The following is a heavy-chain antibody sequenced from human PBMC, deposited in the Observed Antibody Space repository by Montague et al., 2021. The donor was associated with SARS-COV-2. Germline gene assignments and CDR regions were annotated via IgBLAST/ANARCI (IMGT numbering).Heavy chain of an antibody. V-gene: IGHV3-9*01. D-gene: IGHD2-15*01. J-gene: IGHJ4*02. CDR1: GFTFDDYA. CDR2: INWSGGRI. Sequence: SLRLSCAASGFTFDDYAMHWVRQAPGKGLEWVSGINWSGGRIDYAEPVKGRFTISRDNAKNSLYLQMNSLRVEDTALYYCAKDMEVAVTTGYFSDWGQGALVTVSS. CDR3: AKDMEVAVTTGYFSD.